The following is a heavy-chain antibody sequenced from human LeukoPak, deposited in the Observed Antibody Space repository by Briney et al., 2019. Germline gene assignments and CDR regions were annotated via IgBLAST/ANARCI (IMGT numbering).Heavy chain of an antibody. V-gene: IGHV1-2*02. CDR3: ARDLHYDILTGYNY. D-gene: IGHD3-9*01. Sequence: ASVKVSCKPSGYTFTGYYMPWVRQAPGQGLEWMGWINPNSGGTNYAQKFQGRVTMTRDTSISTAYMELSRLRSDDTAVYYCARDLHYDILTGYNYWGQGTLVTVSS. J-gene: IGHJ4*02. CDR2: INPNSGGT. CDR1: GYTFTGYY.